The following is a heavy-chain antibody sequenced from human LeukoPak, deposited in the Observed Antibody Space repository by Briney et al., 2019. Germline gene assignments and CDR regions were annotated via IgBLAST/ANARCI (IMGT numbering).Heavy chain of an antibody. V-gene: IGHV4-39*07. CDR3: ARDSAGKGYFDP. D-gene: IGHD1-1*01. Sequence: SETLSLTCNVSDGSISSSSYYWGWIRQPPGKGLEWIGSMYYSGSTYYNPSLKSRVTISLDTSKNHFSLKLSSVTAADTAVYYCARDSAGKGYFDPWGQGALVTVSS. CDR1: DGSISSSSYY. CDR2: MYYSGST. J-gene: IGHJ5*02.